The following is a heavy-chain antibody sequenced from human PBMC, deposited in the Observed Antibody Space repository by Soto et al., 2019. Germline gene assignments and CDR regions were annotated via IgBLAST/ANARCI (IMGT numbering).Heavy chain of an antibody. J-gene: IGHJ6*03. D-gene: IGHD6-13*01. CDR1: GYTFTSCD. V-gene: IGHV1-8*01. CDR2: MSPNSGNT. Sequence: ASVKVSCKASGYTFTSCDINWVRQATGQGLEWMGWMSPNSGNTGYAQKFQGRVTMTRNTSISTAYMELSSLRAEDTAVYYCASRILTRIQYSSSSYYYYYMDVWGKGTTVTVSS. CDR3: ASRILTRIQYSSSSYYYYYMDV.